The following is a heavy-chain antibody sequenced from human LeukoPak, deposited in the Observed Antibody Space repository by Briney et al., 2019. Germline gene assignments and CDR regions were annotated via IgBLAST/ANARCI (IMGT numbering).Heavy chain of an antibody. CDR2: VNPNGGAT. V-gene: IGHV1-2*02. CDR1: GYTFTGHY. J-gene: IGHJ4*02. CDR3: ARSSITVVRGAYEIFDY. Sequence: ASVKASCKASGYTFTGHYIHWVRQAPGQGLEWMGWVNPNGGATNYEQSFQDRVALTRDTSINTAYMELTMLTSDDTAVYYCARSSITVVRGAYEIFDYWGQGTLVTVSS. D-gene: IGHD3-10*01.